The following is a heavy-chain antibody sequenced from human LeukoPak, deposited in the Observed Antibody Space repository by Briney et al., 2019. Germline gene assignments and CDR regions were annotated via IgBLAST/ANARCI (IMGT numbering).Heavy chain of an antibody. Sequence: GGSLRLSCAASGFTFSSYGMHWVRQAPGKGLEWVAFIRYDGSNKYYADSVKGRFTISRDNSKNTLYLQMNSLRAEDTAVYYCAKLSGYCSSTSCYTGPYDAFDIWGQGTMVTVSS. CDR3: AKLSGYCSSTSCYTGPYDAFDI. CDR1: GFTFSSYG. CDR2: IRYDGSNK. V-gene: IGHV3-30*02. J-gene: IGHJ3*02. D-gene: IGHD2-2*02.